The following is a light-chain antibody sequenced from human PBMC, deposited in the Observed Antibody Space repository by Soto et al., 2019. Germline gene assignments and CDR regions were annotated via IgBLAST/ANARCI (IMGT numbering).Light chain of an antibody. CDR3: TSWTTSTTMI. J-gene: IGLJ2*01. Sequence: QSVLTQPASVSGSPGQSITISCTGTSSDIGAYNFVSWYQQHPSKAPKLMLYDVNIRPSGVSNRFSGSKSGNTASLTISGLQAEDEADYYCTSWTTSTTMIFGGGTKLTVL. CDR1: SSDIGAYNF. V-gene: IGLV2-14*03. CDR2: DVN.